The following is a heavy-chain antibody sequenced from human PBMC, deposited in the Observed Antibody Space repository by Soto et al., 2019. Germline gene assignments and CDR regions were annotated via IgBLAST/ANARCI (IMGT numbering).Heavy chain of an antibody. Sequence: GGSLRLSCAASGFTFRSYGMSWVRQSPGKGLEWVSVISGSGSSTYYADSVKGRFTISRDNSKKTLYVQMNSLRAEDTAVYYCAKMSDFWSGSPTYHFDYWGQGAQVTVSS. V-gene: IGHV3-23*01. D-gene: IGHD3-3*01. CDR3: AKMSDFWSGSPTYHFDY. J-gene: IGHJ4*02. CDR2: ISGSGSST. CDR1: GFTFRSYG.